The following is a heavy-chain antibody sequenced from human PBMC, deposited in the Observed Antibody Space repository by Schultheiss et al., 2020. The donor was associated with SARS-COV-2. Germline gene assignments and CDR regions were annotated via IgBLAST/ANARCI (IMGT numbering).Heavy chain of an antibody. J-gene: IGHJ6*02. Sequence: GESLKISCAASGFTFDDYVRMWDRQPPGKGLEWVSGINWNGGSTGYADSVKGRFTISRDNAKNSLYLQMNSLRAEDTALYYCARYITYDILTGYYFPRHPYYYYGMDVWGQGTTVTVSS. V-gene: IGHV3-20*04. D-gene: IGHD3-9*01. CDR2: INWNGGST. CDR1: GFTFDDYV. CDR3: ARYITYDILTGYYFPRHPYYYYGMDV.